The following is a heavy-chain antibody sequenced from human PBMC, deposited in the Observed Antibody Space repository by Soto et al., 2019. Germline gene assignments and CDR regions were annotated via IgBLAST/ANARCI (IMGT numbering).Heavy chain of an antibody. CDR3: AKDSGYPPPDNYFYYGLDV. Sequence: QGQLVESGGGVVQPGRTLRLSCAASGFTFTSHAMHWVRQTPGKGLEWVAAISYDEIDKTYASCVKGRFTVSRENVKNTLSMQRNSLRHEDTAVYYCAKDSGYPPPDNYFYYGLDVWGQGTTVTVSS. J-gene: IGHJ6*02. CDR2: ISYDEIDK. CDR1: GFTFTSHA. V-gene: IGHV3-30*18. D-gene: IGHD5-18*01.